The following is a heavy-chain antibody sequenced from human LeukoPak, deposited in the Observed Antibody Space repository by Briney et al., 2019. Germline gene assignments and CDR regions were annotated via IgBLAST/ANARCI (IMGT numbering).Heavy chain of an antibody. CDR2: IIPIFGTA. CDR1: GGTFSSYA. CDR3: ARDSRTNIVVVPAAMDY. V-gene: IGHV1-69*01. Sequence: SVKVSCKASGGTFSSYAISWVRQAPGQGLEWMGGIIPIFGTANYAQKFQGRVTITADESTSTDYMELSSLRSEDTAVYYCARDSRTNIVVVPAAMDYWGQGTLVTVSS. D-gene: IGHD2-2*01. J-gene: IGHJ4*02.